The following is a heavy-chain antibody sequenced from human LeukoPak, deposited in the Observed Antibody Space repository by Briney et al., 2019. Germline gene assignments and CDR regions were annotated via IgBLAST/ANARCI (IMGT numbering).Heavy chain of an antibody. CDR2: IYYSGST. J-gene: IGHJ4*02. V-gene: IGHV4-59*01. Sequence: SSETLSLTCTVSGGSISSYYWSWIRQPPGKGLEWIGYIYYSGSTNYNPSLKSRVTISVDTSKNQFSLKLSSVTAADTAVYYCARSGATYPQFDYWGQGTLVTVSS. CDR1: GGSISSYY. D-gene: IGHD4/OR15-4a*01. CDR3: ARSGATYPQFDY.